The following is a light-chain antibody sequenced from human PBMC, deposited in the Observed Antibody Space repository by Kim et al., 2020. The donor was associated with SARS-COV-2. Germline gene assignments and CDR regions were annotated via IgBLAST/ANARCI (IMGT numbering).Light chain of an antibody. Sequence: QRVTSSCTGSSSNSGAGYDVHWYQQIPGTAPKLLIYGNSNRPSGVPDRFSGSKSGTSASLAITGLQAEDEADYYCQSYDSSLSGWVFGGGTQLTVL. CDR3: QSYDSSLSGWV. V-gene: IGLV1-40*01. CDR2: GNS. CDR1: SSNSGAGYD. J-gene: IGLJ3*02.